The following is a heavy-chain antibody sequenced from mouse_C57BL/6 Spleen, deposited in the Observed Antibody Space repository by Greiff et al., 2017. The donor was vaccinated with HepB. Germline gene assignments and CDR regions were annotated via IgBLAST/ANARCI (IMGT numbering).Heavy chain of an antibody. J-gene: IGHJ2*01. Sequence: QFQLQQPGAELVMPGASVKLSCKASGYTFTSYWMHWVKQRPGQGLEWIGEIDPSDSYTNYNQKFKGKSTLTVDKSSSTAYMQLSSLTSEDSAVYYCARKDYGSSYHYFDYWGQGTTLTVSS. V-gene: IGHV1-69*01. D-gene: IGHD1-1*01. CDR1: GYTFTSYW. CDR3: ARKDYGSSYHYFDY. CDR2: IDPSDSYT.